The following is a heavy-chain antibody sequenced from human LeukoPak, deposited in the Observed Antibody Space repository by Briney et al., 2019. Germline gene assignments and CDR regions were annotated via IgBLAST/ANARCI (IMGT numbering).Heavy chain of an antibody. CDR2: IYHRGST. Sequence: SETLSLTCAVSGGSISSSNWWSWVRQPPGKGLEWIGEIYHRGSTNYNPSLKSRVTISVDKSKSQFSLKLNSVTAADTAVYYCARDRRQWEPALAFWGQGTLVTVSS. CDR1: GGSISSSNW. J-gene: IGHJ4*02. CDR3: ARDRRQWEPALAF. V-gene: IGHV4-4*02. D-gene: IGHD1-26*01.